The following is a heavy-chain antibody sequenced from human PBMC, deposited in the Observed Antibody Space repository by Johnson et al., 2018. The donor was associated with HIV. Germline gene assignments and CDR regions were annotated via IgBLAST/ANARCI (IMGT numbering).Heavy chain of an antibody. D-gene: IGHD5-18*01. CDR2: ISYDGSNK. CDR1: GFTFSSYA. J-gene: IGHJ3*02. CDR3: AKDLVDTAMDDAFDI. Sequence: QVLLVESGGGLVQPGGSLRLSCAASGFTFSSYAMHWVRQAPGKGLEWVAVISYDGSNKYYADSVKGRFTISRDNSKNTLYLQMNSLRAEDTAVYYCAKDLVDTAMDDAFDIWGQGTMVTVSS. V-gene: IGHV3-30*04.